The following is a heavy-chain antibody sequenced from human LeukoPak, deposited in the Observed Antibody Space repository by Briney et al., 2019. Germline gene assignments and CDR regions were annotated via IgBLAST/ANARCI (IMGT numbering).Heavy chain of an antibody. CDR3: TRDPYGDYARYFDY. Sequence: GGSLRLSCTTYGFTFGDYAMSWVRQAPDKGLEWVGFIRTKAYGGTTQYAASVQGRFTISRDDSKSIAYLQMNSLKTEDTAVYYCTRDPYGDYARYFDYWGQGTLVSVSS. CDR2: IRTKAYGGTT. CDR1: GFTFGDYA. D-gene: IGHD4-17*01. J-gene: IGHJ4*01. V-gene: IGHV3-49*04.